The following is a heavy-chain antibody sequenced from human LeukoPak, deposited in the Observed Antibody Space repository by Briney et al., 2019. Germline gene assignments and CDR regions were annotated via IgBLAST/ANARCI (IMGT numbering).Heavy chain of an antibody. J-gene: IGHJ5*02. CDR1: GFTFSSYG. V-gene: IGHV3-30*03. D-gene: IGHD4-17*01. Sequence: GSPLRLSCAASGFTFSSYGMHWVRQAPGKGLEWVAVISYDGNTKYYADSVKGRFTISRDNSKNTLYLQMNSLRAEDTAVYYCARGIQHGDSPNWFDPWGQGTLVTVSS. CDR2: ISYDGNTK. CDR3: ARGIQHGDSPNWFDP.